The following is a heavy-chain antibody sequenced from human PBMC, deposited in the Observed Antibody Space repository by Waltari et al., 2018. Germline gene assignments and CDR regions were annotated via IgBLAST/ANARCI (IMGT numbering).Heavy chain of an antibody. CDR2: IHHSGTT. V-gene: IGHV4-34*01. D-gene: IGHD3-22*01. Sequence: QVQLHQWGAGLLKPSETLSLTCGVSGGSFNDSYWTWIRQPPGKGLEWIGEIHHSGTTDYNPSLNSRLTMSVDTSKKQIYLKMSSVTAADTAVYYCARGDLHYGSSGFFYWGQGALVTVSS. CDR3: ARGDLHYGSSGFFY. CDR1: GGSFNDSY. J-gene: IGHJ4*02.